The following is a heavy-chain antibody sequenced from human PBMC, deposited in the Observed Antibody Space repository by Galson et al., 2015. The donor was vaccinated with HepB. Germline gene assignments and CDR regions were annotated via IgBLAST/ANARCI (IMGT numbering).Heavy chain of an antibody. J-gene: IGHJ3*02. CDR2: INPSGGST. V-gene: IGHV1-46*01. D-gene: IGHD3-16*01. CDR3: ARRHLILGGAFDI. CDR1: GYTFTSYY. Sequence: SVKVSCKASGYTFTSYYMHWVRQAPGQGLEWMGIINPSGGSTSYAQKLQGRVTMTRDTSTSTVYMELSSLRSEDTAVYYCARRHLILGGAFDIWGQGTMVTVSS.